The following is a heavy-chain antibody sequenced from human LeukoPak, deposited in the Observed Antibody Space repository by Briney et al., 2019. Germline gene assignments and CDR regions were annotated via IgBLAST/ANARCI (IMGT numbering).Heavy chain of an antibody. D-gene: IGHD4-17*01. CDR3: ARDFGDYRVDY. V-gene: IGHV4-39*01. J-gene: IGHJ4*02. CDR1: GGSISSSNYY. Sequence: SETLSLTCTVSGGSISSSNYYWGWISQPPGKGLEWIGTIHYSGNTYYNTSLKSRVAISVDTSKNQFSLRLSSVTAADTAVYYCARDFGDYRVDYWGQGTLVTVSS. CDR2: IHYSGNT.